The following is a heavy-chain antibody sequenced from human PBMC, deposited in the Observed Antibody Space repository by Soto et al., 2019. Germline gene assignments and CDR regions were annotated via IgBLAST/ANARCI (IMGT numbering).Heavy chain of an antibody. CDR1: GGSISSGGYS. CDR3: ASRHSSPYFDY. Sequence: SETLSLTCAVSGGSISSGGYSWSWIRQPPGKGLEWIGYIYHSGSTYYNPSLKSRVTISVDRSKNQFSLKLSSVTAADMAVYYCASRHSSPYFDYWGQGTLVTVS. V-gene: IGHV4-30-2*01. J-gene: IGHJ4*02. CDR2: IYHSGST. D-gene: IGHD6-13*01.